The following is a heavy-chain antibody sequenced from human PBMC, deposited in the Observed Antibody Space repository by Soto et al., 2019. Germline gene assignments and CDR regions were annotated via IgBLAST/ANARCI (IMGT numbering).Heavy chain of an antibody. CDR2: ISYDGSNK. V-gene: IGHV3-30*18. D-gene: IGHD3-22*01. J-gene: IGHJ6*02. CDR1: GFTFSSYG. Sequence: QVQLVESGGGVVQPGRSLRLSCAASGFTFSSYGMHWVRQAPGKGLEWVAVISYDGSNKYYADSVKGRFTISRDNSKNTLYLQMNSLRAEDTAVYYCAKYRTPKVSYYYDSSGYTAGMDVWGQGTTVTVSS. CDR3: AKYRTPKVSYYYDSSGYTAGMDV.